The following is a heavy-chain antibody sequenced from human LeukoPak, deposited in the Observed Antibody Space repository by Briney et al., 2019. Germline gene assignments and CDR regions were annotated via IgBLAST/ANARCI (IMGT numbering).Heavy chain of an antibody. D-gene: IGHD1-26*01. CDR3: ARGGNTHGLPILLDD. CDR2: IYTSGST. V-gene: IGHV4-4*07. CDR1: GGSISSYY. J-gene: IGHJ4*02. Sequence: SETLSLTCTVSGGSISSYYWSWIRQPAGKGLEWIGRIYTSGSTNYNPSLKSRVTLSMDTSTSQFSLKLTSVTAADTAVYYCARGGNTHGLPILLDDWGQGTLVTVSS.